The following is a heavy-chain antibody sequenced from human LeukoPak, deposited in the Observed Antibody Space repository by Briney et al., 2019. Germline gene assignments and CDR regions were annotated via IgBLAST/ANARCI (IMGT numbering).Heavy chain of an antibody. CDR2: INHSGST. CDR3: ARTSIAAGNWFDP. D-gene: IGHD6-13*01. V-gene: IGHV4-34*01. J-gene: IGHJ5*02. Sequence: PSETPSLTCPVYGGSFSGYYWSWIRQPPGKGLEWIGEINHSGSTNYNPSLKSRVTISVDTSKNQFSLKLSSVTAADTAVYYCARTSIAAGNWFDPWGQGTLVTVSS. CDR1: GGSFSGYY.